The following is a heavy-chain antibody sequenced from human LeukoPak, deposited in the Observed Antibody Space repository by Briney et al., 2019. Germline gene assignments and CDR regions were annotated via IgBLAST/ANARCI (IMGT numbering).Heavy chain of an antibody. Sequence: GGSLRLSCAASGFTLSSYWIHWVRQAPGEGLVWVSRINPDGSRTDYADSVKGRFTISRDNTKNTVDLQMNSLRAEDTAVYYCARDFSSGWIDYWGRGTLVTVSS. CDR1: GFTLSSYW. CDR2: INPDGSRT. V-gene: IGHV3-74*01. J-gene: IGHJ4*02. D-gene: IGHD6-19*01. CDR3: ARDFSSGWIDY.